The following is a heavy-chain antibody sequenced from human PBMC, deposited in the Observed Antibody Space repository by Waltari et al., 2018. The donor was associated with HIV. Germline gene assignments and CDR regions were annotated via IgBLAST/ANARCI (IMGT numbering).Heavy chain of an antibody. V-gene: IGHV3-33*01. Sequence: VQLVESGGGVVQPGRSLRLSCSTCGFNLSSNGMHWVRQAPGKGLELVTVRWYDGSKKYYADSVKGRFTISRDNSKNTLYLQMNSLRIEDTAVYYCARKYSSSWGAPFDYWGQGTLVTVSS. CDR1: GFNLSSNG. CDR3: ARKYSSSWGAPFDY. J-gene: IGHJ4*02. CDR2: RWYDGSKK. D-gene: IGHD6-13*01.